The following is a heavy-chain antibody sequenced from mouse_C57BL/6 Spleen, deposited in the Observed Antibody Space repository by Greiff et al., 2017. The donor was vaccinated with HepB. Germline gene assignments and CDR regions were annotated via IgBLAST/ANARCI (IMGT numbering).Heavy chain of an antibody. CDR1: GFTFSSYT. CDR2: ISGGGGNT. J-gene: IGHJ2*01. D-gene: IGHD2-4*01. CDR3: ARHGYYDYLCYFDY. Sequence: EVMLVESGGGLVKPGGSLKLSCAASGFTFSSYTMSWVRQTPEERLEWVATISGGGGNTYYPDSVKGRVTISRDNAKNTLYLQMSSLRSEDTALYYCARHGYYDYLCYFDYWGQGTTLTVSS. V-gene: IGHV5-9*01.